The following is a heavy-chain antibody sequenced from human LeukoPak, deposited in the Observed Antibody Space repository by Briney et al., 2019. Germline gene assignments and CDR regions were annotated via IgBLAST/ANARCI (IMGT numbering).Heavy chain of an antibody. Sequence: PSETLSLSCAVSGGSFSTYYWSWIRRPPGKGLEWIGEVNHSGSINYSPSLMSRVTMSVDTSMNQLSLKLTSVTAADTAVYYRTANPHRDGPLNYWGQGTLVTVPS. V-gene: IGHV4-34*01. CDR2: VNHSGSI. CDR1: GGSFSTYY. D-gene: IGHD5-24*01. J-gene: IGHJ4*02. CDR3: TANPHRDGPLNY.